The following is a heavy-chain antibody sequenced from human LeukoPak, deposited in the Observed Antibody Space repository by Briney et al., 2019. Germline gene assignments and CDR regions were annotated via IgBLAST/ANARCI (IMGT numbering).Heavy chain of an antibody. Sequence: SETLSLTCTVSGGSISSSSYYWGWIRQPPGKGLEWIGSIYYSGSTYYNPSLKSRVTISVDTSKNQFSLKLSSVTAADTAVYYCARGRGKYYYDSSGYRRLYYFDYWGQGTLVTVSS. J-gene: IGHJ4*02. CDR2: IYYSGST. D-gene: IGHD3-22*01. CDR1: GGSISSSSYY. V-gene: IGHV4-39*01. CDR3: ARGRGKYYYDSSGYRRLYYFDY.